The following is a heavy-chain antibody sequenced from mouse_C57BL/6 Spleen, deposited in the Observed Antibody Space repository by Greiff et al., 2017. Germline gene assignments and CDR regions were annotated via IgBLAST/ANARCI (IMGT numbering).Heavy chain of an antibody. D-gene: IGHD5-1*01. CDR2: ISAGSGGT. Sequence: QVQLKESGAGLVRPGTSVKVSCEASGYAFTNYLMEWVKQRPGQGLEWIGVISAGSGGTNYNEKFKGKATLTADKSSSTAYMQLSSLTSEDSAVYLCSRGEYEYLWGDWGQGTLVTVSA. CDR3: SRGEYEYLWGD. V-gene: IGHV1-54*01. J-gene: IGHJ3*01. CDR1: GYAFTNYL.